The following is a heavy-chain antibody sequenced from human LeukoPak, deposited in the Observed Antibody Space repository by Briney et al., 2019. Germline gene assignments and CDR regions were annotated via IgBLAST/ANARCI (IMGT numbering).Heavy chain of an antibody. CDR1: GDSISSSSYY. J-gene: IGHJ4*02. D-gene: IGHD6-19*01. CDR3: ARGVRYSSGWYGEYYFDY. V-gene: IGHV4-39*01. CDR2: IYYRGST. Sequence: PSETLSLTCTVSGDSISSSSYYWGWIRQPPGKGLEWIRSIYYRGSTYYNPSLKSRVTISVDKSKNQYTLKLSSVTAADTAVYYCARGVRYSSGWYGEYYFDYWGQGTLVTVSS.